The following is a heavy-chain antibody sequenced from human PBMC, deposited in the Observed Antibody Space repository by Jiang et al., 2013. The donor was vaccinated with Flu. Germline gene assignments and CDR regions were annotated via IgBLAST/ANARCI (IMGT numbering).Heavy chain of an antibody. CDR3: ARQTGNPAGMVSYYFDY. J-gene: IGHJ4*02. CDR1: GGSISSSSYY. Sequence: GLVKPSETLSLTCTVSGGSISSSSYYWGWIRQPPGKGLEWIGSIYYSGSTYYNPSLKSRVAISVDTSKNQFSLKLSSVTAADTAVYYCARQTGNPAGMVSYYFDYWGQGTLVTVSS. D-gene: IGHD1-14*01. CDR2: IYYSGST. V-gene: IGHV4-39*07.